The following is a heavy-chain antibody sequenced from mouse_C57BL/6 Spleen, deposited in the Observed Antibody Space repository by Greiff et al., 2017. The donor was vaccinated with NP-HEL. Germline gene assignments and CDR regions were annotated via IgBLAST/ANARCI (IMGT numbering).Heavy chain of an antibody. CDR2: ISSGGDYI. J-gene: IGHJ2*01. Sequence: EVQGVESGEGLVKPGGSLKLSCAASGFTFSSYAMSWVRQTPEKRLEWVAYISSGGDYIYYADTVKGRFTISRDNARNTLYLQMSSLKSEDTAMYYCTREGITTHYFDYWGQGTTLTVSS. D-gene: IGHD2-4*01. CDR1: GFTFSSYA. CDR3: TREGITTHYFDY. V-gene: IGHV5-9-1*02.